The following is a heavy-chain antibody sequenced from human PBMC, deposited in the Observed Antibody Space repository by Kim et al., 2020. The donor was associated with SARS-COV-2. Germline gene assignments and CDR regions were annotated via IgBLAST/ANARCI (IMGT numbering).Heavy chain of an antibody. V-gene: IGHV3-23*01. J-gene: IGHJ4*02. Sequence: GGSLRLSCAASGFSFSNYAMSWVRQAPGKGLEWVSAITAGGSTTYYADSVKGRFTISRDNSKNTLYVQMNSLRAEDTAVYYCAKSTVTTHFDYWGQGIL. CDR3: AKSTVTTHFDY. CDR1: GFSFSNYA. D-gene: IGHD4-17*01. CDR2: ITAGGSTT.